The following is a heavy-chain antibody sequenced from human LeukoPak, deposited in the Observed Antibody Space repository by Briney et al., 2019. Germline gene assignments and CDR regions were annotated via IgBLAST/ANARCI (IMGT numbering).Heavy chain of an antibody. J-gene: IGHJ6*03. CDR2: ISYDGSNK. CDR1: GFTFSSYA. Sequence: PGRSLRLSCAASGFTFSSYAMHWVRQAPGKGLEWVAVISYDGSNKYYADSVKGRFTISRDDSKNTLYLQMNSLRAEDTAMYYCARDKDVQVPAAINYYMDVWGKGTTVTVSS. D-gene: IGHD2-2*01. CDR3: ARDKDVQVPAAINYYMDV. V-gene: IGHV3-30-3*01.